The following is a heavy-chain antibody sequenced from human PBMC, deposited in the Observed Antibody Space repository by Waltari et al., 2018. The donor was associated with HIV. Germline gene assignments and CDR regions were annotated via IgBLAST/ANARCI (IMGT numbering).Heavy chain of an antibody. CDR1: GFTFDDYA. CDR3: ASLGITIFGVGNYYGMDV. V-gene: IGHV3-9*01. D-gene: IGHD3-3*01. CDR2: ISWNSGSI. J-gene: IGHJ6*02. Sequence: EVQLVESGGGLVQPGRSLRLSCAASGFTFDDYAMHWVRQAPGKGLEWVSGISWNSGSIGYADSVKGRFTISRDNAKNSLYLQMNSLRAEDTALYYCASLGITIFGVGNYYGMDVWGQGTTVTVSS.